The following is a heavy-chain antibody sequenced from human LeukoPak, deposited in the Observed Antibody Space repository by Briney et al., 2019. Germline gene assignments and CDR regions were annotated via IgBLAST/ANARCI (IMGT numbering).Heavy chain of an antibody. V-gene: IGHV3-23*01. D-gene: IGHD4-17*01. J-gene: IGHJ5*02. Sequence: GGSLRLSCAASGFIFSSYAMSWVRQAPGKGLEWVSAISGSGGSTYYADPVKSRFTISRDDSKNTLYLQMNSLRAEDTAVYYCAKDGHGDKPNWFGPWGEGTLGTASS. CDR3: AKDGHGDKPNWFGP. CDR2: ISGSGGST. CDR1: GFIFSSYA.